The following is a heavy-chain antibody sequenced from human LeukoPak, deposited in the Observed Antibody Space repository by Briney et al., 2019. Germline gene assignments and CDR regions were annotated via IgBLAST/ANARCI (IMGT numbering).Heavy chain of an antibody. D-gene: IGHD4/OR15-4a*01. CDR3: ARRKGAYSYYYYYMDV. Sequence: SETLSLTCTVPGGSISSSSYYWGWIRQPPGKGLEWIGSIYYSGSTYYNPSLKSRVTISVDTSKNQFSLKLSSVTAADTAVYYCARRKGAYSYYYYYMDVWGKGTPVTVSS. J-gene: IGHJ6*03. V-gene: IGHV4-39*01. CDR1: GGSISSSSYY. CDR2: IYYSGST.